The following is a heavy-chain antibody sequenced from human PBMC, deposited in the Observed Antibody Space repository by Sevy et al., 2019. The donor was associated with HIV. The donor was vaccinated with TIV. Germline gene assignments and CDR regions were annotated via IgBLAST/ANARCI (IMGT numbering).Heavy chain of an antibody. CDR1: GFTFSNFG. Sequence: GGSLRLSCVASGFTFSNFGMNWVRLAPGQGLEWASYISSSGNIVYYADSVKGRFTISRDNAKNSLFLQMNSLRAEDTAVYFCAREGYSGNFLDFWGQGTLVTVSS. V-gene: IGHV3-48*01. CDR3: AREGYSGNFLDF. D-gene: IGHD1-26*01. CDR2: ISSSGNIV. J-gene: IGHJ4*02.